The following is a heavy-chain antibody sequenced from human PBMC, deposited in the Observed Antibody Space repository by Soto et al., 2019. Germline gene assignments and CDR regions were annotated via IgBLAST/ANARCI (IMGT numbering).Heavy chain of an antibody. CDR1: GYTFTSYA. CDR3: ALPWFGDAYYYGMDV. D-gene: IGHD3-10*01. CDR2: INAGNGNT. V-gene: IGHV1-3*01. J-gene: IGHJ6*02. Sequence: ASVKVSCKASGYTFTSYAMHWVRQAPGQRLEWMGWINAGNGNTKYSQKFQGRVTITRDTSASTAYMELSSLRSEDTAVYYCALPWFGDAYYYGMDVWGQGTTVTVSS.